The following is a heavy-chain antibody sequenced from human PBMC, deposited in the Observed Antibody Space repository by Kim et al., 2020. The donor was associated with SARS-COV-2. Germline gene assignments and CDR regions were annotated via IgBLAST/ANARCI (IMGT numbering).Heavy chain of an antibody. J-gene: IGHJ6*02. CDR2: MNPNSGNT. D-gene: IGHD3-10*01. Sequence: ASVKVSCKASGYTFTSYDINWVRQATGQGLEWMGWMNPNSGNTGYAQKFQGRVTMTRNTSISTAYMELSSLRSEDTAVYYCARRDPNYGLLYYGMDVWGQGTTVTVSS. V-gene: IGHV1-8*01. CDR3: ARRDPNYGLLYYGMDV. CDR1: GYTFTSYD.